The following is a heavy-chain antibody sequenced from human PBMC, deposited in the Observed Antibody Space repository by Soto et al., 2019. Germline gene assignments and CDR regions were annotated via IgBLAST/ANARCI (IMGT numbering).Heavy chain of an antibody. V-gene: IGHV4-59*08. CDR1: GGSISNYY. CDR3: ARHRATTIGNHPYYYFDY. D-gene: IGHD1-26*01. J-gene: IGHJ4*02. Sequence: SETLSLTCIVSGGSISNYYGSWIRQPPGKGLEWIGYIYYSGTTKYNPSLKSRATISVDTSKNQFSLKLSSVTAADTAVYFCARHRATTIGNHPYYYFDYWGQGTLVTVSS. CDR2: IYYSGTT.